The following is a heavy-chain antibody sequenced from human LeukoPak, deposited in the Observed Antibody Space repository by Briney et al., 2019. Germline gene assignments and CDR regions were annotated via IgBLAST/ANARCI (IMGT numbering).Heavy chain of an antibody. CDR2: INPSSGNT. Sequence: ASVKVSCRSSGYTFTRYYLHWVRQAPGQGLDWMGMINPSSGNTTYAQKFQGRVTVTRDTSTRTVYMEMSSLRSEDTAVHYCARDLAAMVTNGFDIWGQGTMITVSS. V-gene: IGHV1-46*01. CDR3: ARDLAAMVTNGFDI. CDR1: GYTFTRYY. D-gene: IGHD5-18*01. J-gene: IGHJ3*02.